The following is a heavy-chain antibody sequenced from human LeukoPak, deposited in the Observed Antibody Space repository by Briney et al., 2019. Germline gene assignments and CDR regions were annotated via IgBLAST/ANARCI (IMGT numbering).Heavy chain of an antibody. Sequence: SETLSLTCTVSGGSISGYYWSWIRQPPGKGLEWIGYIYTSGNTNYNPSLKSRVTISVEKSKNQFSLKLSTVTAADTAAYYCARQSRSGTSCWNLLDYWGQGTLVTVSS. D-gene: IGHD2-2*01. V-gene: IGHV4-4*09. CDR3: ARQSRSGTSCWNLLDY. CDR2: IYTSGNT. J-gene: IGHJ4*02. CDR1: GGSISGYY.